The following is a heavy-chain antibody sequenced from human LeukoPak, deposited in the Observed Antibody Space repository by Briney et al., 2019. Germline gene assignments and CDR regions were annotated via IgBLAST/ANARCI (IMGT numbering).Heavy chain of an antibody. V-gene: IGHV4-34*01. CDR3: ARRFRGYYYDSSGYQGYFDY. J-gene: IGHJ4*02. CDR2: INHSGST. Sequence: PSETLSLTCAVYGGSFSGYYWSWIRQPPGKGLEWIGEINHSGSTNYNPSLKSRVTISVDTSKNQFSLKLSSVTAADTAVYYCARRFRGYYYDSSGYQGYFDYWGQGTLVTVSS. CDR1: GGSFSGYY. D-gene: IGHD3-22*01.